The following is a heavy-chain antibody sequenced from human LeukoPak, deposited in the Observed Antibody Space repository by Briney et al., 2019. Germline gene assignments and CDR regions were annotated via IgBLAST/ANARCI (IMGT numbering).Heavy chain of an antibody. D-gene: IGHD3-22*01. CDR2: IYTSGST. J-gene: IGHJ4*02. CDR3: ARGGMDDSSGYYYDFDY. V-gene: IGHV4-61*02. Sequence: PSETLSLTCTVSGGSISTSSYYWSWIRQPAGKGLEWIGRIYTSGSTNYNPSLKSRVTISVDTSKNQFSLKLTSVTAADTAVYYCARGGMDDSSGYYYDFDYWGQGTLVTVSS. CDR1: GGSISTSSYY.